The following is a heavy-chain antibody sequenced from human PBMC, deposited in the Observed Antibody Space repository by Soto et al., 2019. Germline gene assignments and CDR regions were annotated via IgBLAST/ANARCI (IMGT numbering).Heavy chain of an antibody. CDR2: VSPYSGNT. Sequence: QLQLVQSGVEVKKPGTSRKVSCQASGDTLTSYGISWGRQAPGQGLEWMGWVSPYSGNTNYSPKVQGRVTLNADTTTSTADMGLMSLTAADTDVYYRAGGSFLGARQYWGQGTLVTVSS. D-gene: IGHD1-26*01. J-gene: IGHJ4*02. CDR3: AGGSFLGARQY. V-gene: IGHV1-18*01. CDR1: GDTLTSYG.